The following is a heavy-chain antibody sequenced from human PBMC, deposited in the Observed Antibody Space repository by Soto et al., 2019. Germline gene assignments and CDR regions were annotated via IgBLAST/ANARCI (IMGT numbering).Heavy chain of an antibody. Sequence: EMQLLESGGGLVQPGGSLRLSCVASGFPFSSYAMSWVRQTLGKGLEWVSGISGSGGRTYYADSVKGRFTISRDNSNNTLSLEMHIMRVEDTAVFFCAKGVYYSLFDIWGQGTMVTVSA. V-gene: IGHV3-23*01. CDR3: AKGVYYSLFDI. J-gene: IGHJ3*02. D-gene: IGHD2-8*01. CDR2: ISGSGGRT. CDR1: GFPFSSYA.